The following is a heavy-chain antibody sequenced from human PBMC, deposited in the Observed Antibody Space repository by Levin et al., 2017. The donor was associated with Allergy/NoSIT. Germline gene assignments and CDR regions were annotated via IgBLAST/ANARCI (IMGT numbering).Heavy chain of an antibody. D-gene: IGHD2-15*01. CDR3: ARLLLGGETFYSGLDV. J-gene: IGHJ6*02. Sequence: AASVKVSCKASGYTFAEYGVSWVRQAPGQGLEWMGWISGHNGDTNYAQKLQARVTMATDTSTSTAYLELRSLRSDDTAVYYCARLLLGGETFYSGLDVWGQGTVVIVS. CDR1: GYTFAEYG. V-gene: IGHV1-18*01. CDR2: ISGHNGDT.